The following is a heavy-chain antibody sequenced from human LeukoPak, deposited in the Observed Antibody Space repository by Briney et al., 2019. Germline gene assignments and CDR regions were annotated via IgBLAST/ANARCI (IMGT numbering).Heavy chain of an antibody. CDR1: GGSISSYY. CDR3: ARGGGYYFDY. Sequence: SETLSLTCTVSGGSISSYYLSWSRQPSGKGLEWNGYIYYSGSTNYNPSIKSRVTISVDTSKNQFSLKLSSVTAADTAVYYCARGGGYYFDYWGQGTLVTVSS. CDR2: IYYSGST. V-gene: IGHV4-59*01. D-gene: IGHD3-16*01. J-gene: IGHJ4*02.